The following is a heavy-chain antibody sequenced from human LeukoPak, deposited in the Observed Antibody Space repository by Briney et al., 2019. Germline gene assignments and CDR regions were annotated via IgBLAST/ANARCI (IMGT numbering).Heavy chain of an antibody. D-gene: IGHD5-18*01. J-gene: IGHJ4*02. CDR3: AREKRGYSYGSDY. Sequence: SVKVSCKASGYTFTSYYMHWVRQAPGQGLEWMGRIIPILGIANYAQKFQGRVTITADKSTSTAYMELSSLRSEDTAVYYCAREKRGYSYGSDYWGQGTLVTVSS. V-gene: IGHV1-69*04. CDR1: GYTFTSYY. CDR2: IIPILGIA.